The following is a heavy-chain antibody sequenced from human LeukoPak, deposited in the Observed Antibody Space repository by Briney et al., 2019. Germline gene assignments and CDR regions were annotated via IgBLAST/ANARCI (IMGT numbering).Heavy chain of an antibody. CDR2: INPSGGST. Sequence: ASVKVSCKAYGYTFTSYYMHWVRQAPGQGLEWMGIINPSGGSTSYAQKFQGRVTMTRDTSTSTVYMELSSLRSEDTAVYYCARGPTMAAAGAEYFQHWGQGTLVTVSS. CDR1: GYTFTSYY. J-gene: IGHJ1*01. V-gene: IGHV1-46*01. CDR3: ARGPTMAAAGAEYFQH. D-gene: IGHD6-13*01.